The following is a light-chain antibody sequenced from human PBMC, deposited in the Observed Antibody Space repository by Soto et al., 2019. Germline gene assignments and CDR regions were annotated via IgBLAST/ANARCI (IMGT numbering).Light chain of an antibody. V-gene: IGLV1-40*01. CDR3: SSFTSSNTWV. Sequence: QSVLTQPPSVSGAPGQRVTISCTGSSSNIGTGYDVHWYQQLPGTAPKLLIYGNNNRPSGVPDRFSGSKSGNTASLTISGLQTEDEGDYYCSSFTSSNTWVFGGGTKVTVL. J-gene: IGLJ3*02. CDR1: SSNIGTGYD. CDR2: GNN.